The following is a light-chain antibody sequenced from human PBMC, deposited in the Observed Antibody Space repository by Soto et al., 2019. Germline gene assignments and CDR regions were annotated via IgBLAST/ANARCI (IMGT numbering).Light chain of an antibody. CDR3: CSYAGSDTFAV. J-gene: IGLJ7*01. Sequence: QSALTQPRSVSGSPGQSVTISCTGTSSDVGGYNYVSWYQQHPGKAPKLMIYDVSKRPSGVPDRFSGSKSGNTASLTISGLQAEDEADYYCCSYAGSDTFAVFGGGTQLTVL. CDR2: DVS. V-gene: IGLV2-11*01. CDR1: SSDVGGYNY.